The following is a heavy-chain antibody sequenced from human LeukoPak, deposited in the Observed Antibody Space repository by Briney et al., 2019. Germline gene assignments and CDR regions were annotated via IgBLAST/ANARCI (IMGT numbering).Heavy chain of an antibody. CDR2: IKQDGSDE. Sequence: GGSLRLSCAVSGFTFCSYCLRWVRQAPGRGLEWVAKIKQDGSDEYYADSVKGRITIPRDNAKNSLYLQMNSLRAEDTAVYYCAREGHIAVAGPGAFDIWGQGTMVTVSS. D-gene: IGHD6-19*01. CDR3: AREGHIAVAGPGAFDI. CDR1: GFTFCSYC. V-gene: IGHV3-7*01. J-gene: IGHJ3*02.